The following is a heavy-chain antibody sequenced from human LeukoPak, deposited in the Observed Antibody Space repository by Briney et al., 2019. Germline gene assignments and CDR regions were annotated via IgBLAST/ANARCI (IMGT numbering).Heavy chain of an antibody. CDR1: GYTFTSYG. CDR3: ARDPRIVVVPAATKGLDAFDI. CDR2: ISAYNRNT. J-gene: IGHJ3*02. D-gene: IGHD2-2*01. Sequence: ASVTVSCKASGYTFTSYGISWVRQAPGQGLEWMGWISAYNRNTNYAQKLQGRVTMTTDTSTSTAYMELRSLRSDDTAVYYCARDPRIVVVPAATKGLDAFDIWGQGTMVTVSS. V-gene: IGHV1-18*04.